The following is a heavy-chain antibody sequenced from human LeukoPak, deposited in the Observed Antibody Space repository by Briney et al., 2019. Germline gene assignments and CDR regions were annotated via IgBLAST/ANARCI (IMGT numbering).Heavy chain of an antibody. J-gene: IGHJ4*02. CDR1: GFTFSSHS. Sequence: GGSLRLSCAASGFTFSSHSMNWVRQAPGRGLEWVSYISSSSSARYYADSVKGRFTISRDDARNSLYLQMNSLRAEDTAVYYCARMSGSRLPGYWGQGALVTVSS. CDR3: ARMSGSRLPGY. CDR2: ISSSSSAR. D-gene: IGHD3-3*01. V-gene: IGHV3-48*01.